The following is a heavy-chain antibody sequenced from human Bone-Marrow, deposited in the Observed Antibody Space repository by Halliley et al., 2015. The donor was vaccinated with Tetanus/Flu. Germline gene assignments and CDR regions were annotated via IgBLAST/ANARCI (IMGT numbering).Heavy chain of an antibody. CDR3: LRRRGGAWYFDY. J-gene: IGHJ4*02. CDR1: GYSFSNQW. D-gene: IGHD6-19*01. Sequence: QLVQSGAEVRKSGESLKISCKGSGYSFSNQWIAWVRQMPGRGLEWMGIIYPGDSDTSYSPSFEGQVTMSADKSISTAYLQWNALKASDTAVYYCLRRRGGAWYFDYWGQGTRVTVSS. V-gene: IGHV5-51*03. CDR2: IYPGDSDT.